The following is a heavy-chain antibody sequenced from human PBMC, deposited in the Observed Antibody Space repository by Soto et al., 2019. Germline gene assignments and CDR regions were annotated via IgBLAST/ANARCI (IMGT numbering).Heavy chain of an antibody. CDR2: ISYYGDNK. J-gene: IGHJ4*02. Sequence: QVQLVESGGGVVQPGRSPRLSCAASGFTFSSYAMHWVRQAPGKGLEWLAVISYYGDNKYYAASVEGRFTISRDNSKNTLYLQMNSLRADDTAVYYCAREVLDWGQGTLVTVSS. CDR3: AREVLD. V-gene: IGHV3-30-3*01. CDR1: GFTFSSYA.